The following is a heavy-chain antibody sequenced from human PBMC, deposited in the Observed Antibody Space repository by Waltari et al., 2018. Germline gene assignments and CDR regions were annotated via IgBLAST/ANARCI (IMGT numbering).Heavy chain of an antibody. CDR2: INPKNGDT. CDR3: ARDPGPIVGAPDY. Sequence: QVQLVQSGPEVKKPGASVKVSCQASGYSFTDYHLHWVRQTPGQGLELLGWINPKNGDTGYAQNFLGRVTMTRDTSINTVYMDLSGLRSDDTAVFYCARDPGPIVGAPDYWGQGTLVTVSS. CDR1: GYSFTDYH. V-gene: IGHV1-2*02. D-gene: IGHD1-26*01. J-gene: IGHJ4*02.